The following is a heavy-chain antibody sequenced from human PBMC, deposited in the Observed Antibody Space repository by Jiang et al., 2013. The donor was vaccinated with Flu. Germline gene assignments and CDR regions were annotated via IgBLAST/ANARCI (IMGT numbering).Heavy chain of an antibody. CDR2: ISYDGSNK. CDR1: GFTFSSYG. V-gene: IGHV3-30*03. CDR3: ARDRATVTPIPTRHRYFRFYAMDV. D-gene: IGHD4-17*01. J-gene: IGHJ6*02. Sequence: RSLRLSCAASGFTFSSYGMHWVRQAPGKGLEWVAVISYDGSNKYYADSVKGRFTISRDNSKNTLFLQLNSLTTEDTAVYSCARDRATVTPIPTRHRYFRFYAMDVWGRGTTVTVSS.